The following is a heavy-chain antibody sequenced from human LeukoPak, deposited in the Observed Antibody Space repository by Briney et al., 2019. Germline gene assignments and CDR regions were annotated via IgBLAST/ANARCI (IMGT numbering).Heavy chain of an antibody. CDR1: GFTFSRYG. D-gene: IGHD3-3*01. Sequence: PGGSLRLSCAASGFTFSRYGMNWVRQAPGKGLEWVAFIRYDGRNKYYADSVKGRFTISRDNSKNTLHLQMNSLRAEDTAVYYCASRPNDTWSGPFDYWGQGTLVTVSS. CDR2: IRYDGRNK. J-gene: IGHJ4*02. CDR3: ASRPNDTWSGPFDY. V-gene: IGHV3-30*02.